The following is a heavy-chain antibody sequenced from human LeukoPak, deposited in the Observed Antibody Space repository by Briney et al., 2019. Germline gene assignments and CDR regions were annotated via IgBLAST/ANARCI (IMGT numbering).Heavy chain of an antibody. V-gene: IGHV4-59*08. CDR3: ASHGSSGHDPLT. D-gene: IGHD5-12*01. Sequence: KPSETLSLTCTVSGDSIRSYYWNWIRRPPGKGLEWIGYIYYTGSTSYNPSLKSQVTISLDTSKSQFSLRLTSVTAADTAVYYCASHGSSGHDPLTWGQGTLVTVSS. CDR2: IYYTGST. CDR1: GDSIRSYY. J-gene: IGHJ4*01.